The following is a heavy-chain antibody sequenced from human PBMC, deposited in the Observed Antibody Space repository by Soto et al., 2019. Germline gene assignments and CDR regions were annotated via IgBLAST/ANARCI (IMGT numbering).Heavy chain of an antibody. CDR1: GYTFTSYG. J-gene: IGHJ4*02. V-gene: IGHV1-18*01. CDR2: ISAYNGNT. D-gene: IGHD3-9*01. CDR3: ARDGRYFDWLLVTPFDY. Sequence: ASVKVSCKASGYTFTSYGISWVRQAPGQGLEWMGWISAYNGNTNYAQKLQGRVTMTTDTSTSTAYMELRSLRSDDTAVYYCARDGRYFDWLLVTPFDYWGQGTLVTV.